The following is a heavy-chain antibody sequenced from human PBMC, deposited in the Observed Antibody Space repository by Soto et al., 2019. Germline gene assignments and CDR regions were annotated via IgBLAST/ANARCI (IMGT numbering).Heavy chain of an antibody. V-gene: IGHV3-33*01. D-gene: IGHD3-3*01. CDR2: IWYDGSNK. Sequence: GGSLRLSCAASGFTFSSYGMHWVRQAPGKGLEWVAVIWYDGSNKYYADSVKGRFTISRDNSKNTLYLQMNSLRAEDTAVYYCARGPLLRFLEWSLKGGVGNYGMDVWGQGTTVTVSS. CDR3: ARGPLLRFLEWSLKGGVGNYGMDV. J-gene: IGHJ6*02. CDR1: GFTFSSYG.